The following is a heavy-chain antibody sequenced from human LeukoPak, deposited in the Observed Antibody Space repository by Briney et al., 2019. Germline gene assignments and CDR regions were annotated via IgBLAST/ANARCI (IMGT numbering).Heavy chain of an antibody. V-gene: IGHV4-59*01. J-gene: IGHJ4*02. CDR1: GGSISSYY. Sequence: SETLSLTCTVSGGSISSYYWSWIRQPPGKGLEWIGYIYYSGSTNYNPSLKSRVTISVDTSKNQFSLKLSSVTAADTAMYYCARDQRWLQAGFDYWGQGTLVTVSS. CDR3: ARDQRWLQAGFDY. CDR2: IYYSGST. D-gene: IGHD5-24*01.